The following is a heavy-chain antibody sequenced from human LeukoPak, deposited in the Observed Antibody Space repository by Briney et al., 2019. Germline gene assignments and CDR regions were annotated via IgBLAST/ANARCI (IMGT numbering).Heavy chain of an antibody. CDR3: ARKLYDYGDYLRDAFDI. CDR1: GGTFSSYA. Sequence: SVKVSCKASGGTFSSYAISWVRQAPGQGIEWMGGIIPIFGTANYAQKFQGRVTITADESTSTAYMELSSLRSEDTAVYYCARKLYDYGDYLRDAFDIWGQGTMVTVSS. J-gene: IGHJ3*02. D-gene: IGHD4-17*01. V-gene: IGHV1-69*13. CDR2: IIPIFGTA.